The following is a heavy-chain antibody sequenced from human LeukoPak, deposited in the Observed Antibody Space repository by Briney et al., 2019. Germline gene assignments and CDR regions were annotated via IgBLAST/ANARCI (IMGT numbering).Heavy chain of an antibody. CDR2: IRYDGSNK. Sequence: PGGSLRLSCAASGFTFSSYWMHWVRQAPGKGLEWVAFIRYDGSNKYYADSVKGRFTISRDNSKNTLYLQMNSLRAEDTAVYYCAKIPEGRHSSGSIDYWGQGTLVTVSS. V-gene: IGHV3-30*02. J-gene: IGHJ4*02. CDR1: GFTFSSYW. D-gene: IGHD3-22*01. CDR3: AKIPEGRHSSGSIDY.